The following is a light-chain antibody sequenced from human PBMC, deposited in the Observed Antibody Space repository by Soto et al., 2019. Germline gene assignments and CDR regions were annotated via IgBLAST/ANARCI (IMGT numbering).Light chain of an antibody. Sequence: QSVLTQPPSVSAAPGQKVTISFSVSSSNIGNNYVSWYQQLPGTAPKLLIYENIKRPSGIPDRFSGSKSGTSATLGITGLQTGDEADYYCVTWDNSLSAWVFGAGTKVTVL. V-gene: IGLV1-51*02. CDR3: VTWDNSLSAWV. CDR1: SSNIGNNY. J-gene: IGLJ1*01. CDR2: ENI.